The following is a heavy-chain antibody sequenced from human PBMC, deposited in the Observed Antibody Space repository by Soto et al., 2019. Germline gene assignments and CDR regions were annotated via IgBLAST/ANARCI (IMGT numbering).Heavy chain of an antibody. CDR3: ARQAIAVAGRLGYFDY. Sequence: GESLKISCKGSGYSFTSYWISWVRQMPGKGLEWMGRIDPGDSDTRYSPSFQGQVTISADKSISTAYLQWSSLKASDTAMYYCARQAIAVAGRLGYFDYWGQGTLVTVSS. D-gene: IGHD6-19*01. CDR1: GYSFTSYW. J-gene: IGHJ4*02. CDR2: IDPGDSDT. V-gene: IGHV5-51*01.